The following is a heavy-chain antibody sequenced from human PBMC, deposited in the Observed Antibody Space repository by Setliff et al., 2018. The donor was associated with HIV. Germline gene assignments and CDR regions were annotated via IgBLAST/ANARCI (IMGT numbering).Heavy chain of an antibody. Sequence: GESLKISCAASGFNFNTYSMSWVGQAPGKGLEWVSSISSSGTYIYYADSMKGRFTISRDKAGNSLYLQLNNVRAEDTAVYYCTRMIPPRSNRFSSGWFDYWGQGTVVTVSS. CDR3: TRMIPPRSNRFSSGWFDY. J-gene: IGHJ4*02. CDR1: GFNFNTYS. V-gene: IGHV3-21*01. CDR2: ISSSGTYI. D-gene: IGHD6-19*01.